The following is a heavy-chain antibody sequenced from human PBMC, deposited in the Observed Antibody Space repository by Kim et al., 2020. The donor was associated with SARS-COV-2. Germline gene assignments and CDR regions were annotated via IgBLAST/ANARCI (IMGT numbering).Heavy chain of an antibody. CDR2: IYVNGDT. V-gene: IGHV4-61*01. J-gene: IGHJ6*03. CDR3: VGADITVTAKTYYYLDV. D-gene: IGHD4-17*01. Sequence: SETLSLTCNVSGVSVGSNTFYWGWIRQPPGKGLEWIGCIYVNGDTNYNPSLQSRVSLSVDTSKNQFSLRLSSMTAADTALYFCVGADITVTAKTYYYLDVWGKGTTVTVSS. CDR1: GVSVGSNTFY.